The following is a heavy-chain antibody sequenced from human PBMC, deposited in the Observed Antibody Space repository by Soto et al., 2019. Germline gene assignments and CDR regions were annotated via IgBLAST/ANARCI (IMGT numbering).Heavy chain of an antibody. CDR3: ARLDDYGYTIDY. Sequence: PGESLKISCKGSGYSFTSHWVAWVRQMPGKGLEWMGIIYPGDSDTRYSPSFQGQATMSGDKSISAAYVQWSSLKASDTAMYYCARLDDYGYTIDYWGQGSLVTVSS. CDR2: IYPGDSDT. J-gene: IGHJ4*02. V-gene: IGHV5-51*01. CDR1: GYSFTSHW. D-gene: IGHD5-12*01.